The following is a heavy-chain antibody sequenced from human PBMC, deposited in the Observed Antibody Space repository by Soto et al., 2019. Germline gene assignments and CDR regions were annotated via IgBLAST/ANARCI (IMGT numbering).Heavy chain of an antibody. J-gene: IGHJ6*02. D-gene: IGHD3-3*01. CDR1: GYTFTNSI. CDR3: ARNHDFWVGRGGGMDV. Sequence: ASVKVSCKASGYTFTNSIITWVRQAPGQGLEWMGWISAYNGNRQYARKLQGGVTMTTESSTSTAYMELRSLTSDDTALYFCARNHDFWVGRGGGMDVWGQGTTVTVSS. CDR2: ISAYNGNR. V-gene: IGHV1-18*01.